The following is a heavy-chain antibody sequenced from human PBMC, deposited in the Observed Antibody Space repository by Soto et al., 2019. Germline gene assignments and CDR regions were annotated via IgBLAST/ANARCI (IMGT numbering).Heavy chain of an antibody. D-gene: IGHD2-15*01. Sequence: ASVKVSCKASGFTFTSSAMQWVRQARGQRLEWIGGFDLEDGETIYAQKFQGRVTMTEDTSTDTAYMELSSLRSEDTAVYYCATDLGYCSGGSCYDYWGQGTLVTVS. V-gene: IGHV1-24*01. CDR2: FDLEDGET. J-gene: IGHJ4*02. CDR1: GFTFTSSA. CDR3: ATDLGYCSGGSCYDY.